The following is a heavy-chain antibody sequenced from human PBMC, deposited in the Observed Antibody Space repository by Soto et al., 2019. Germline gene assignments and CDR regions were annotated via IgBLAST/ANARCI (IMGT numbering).Heavy chain of an antibody. CDR2: VSQNGRNK. J-gene: IGHJ4*02. Sequence: VQLVESGGGVVQPGRSLRLSCAASGFTFSDYAMHWVRQAPGKGLEWVAVVSQNGRNKKYADSVNGRFTISRDSSKNTVSLEMTSLRAEDTAVYYCAKGGRQWLVTSDFNYWGQGALVTVSS. CDR3: AKGGRQWLVTSDFNY. V-gene: IGHV3-30*18. CDR1: GFTFSDYA. D-gene: IGHD6-19*01.